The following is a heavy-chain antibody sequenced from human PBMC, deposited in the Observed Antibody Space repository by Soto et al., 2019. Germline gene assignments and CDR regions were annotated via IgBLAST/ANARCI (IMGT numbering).Heavy chain of an antibody. CDR2: ITRTDST. D-gene: IGHD1-26*01. V-gene: IGHV3-23*01. J-gene: IGHJ4*02. CDR1: GFTFSNYA. Sequence: GGSLRLSCAASGFTFSNYAMSWVRQAPGKGLEWVSAITRTDSTYYADSVKGRFTISRDNSRNTLYLQMNSLGAEDAALYYCAKALVGEVGATDYWGQGTLVTVSS. CDR3: AKALVGEVGATDY.